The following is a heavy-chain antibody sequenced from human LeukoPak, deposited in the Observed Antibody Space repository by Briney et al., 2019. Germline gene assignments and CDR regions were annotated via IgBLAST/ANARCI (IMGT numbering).Heavy chain of an antibody. CDR2: VYYSGST. V-gene: IGHV4-59*11. D-gene: IGHD3-22*01. CDR1: GASISSHY. Sequence: PSETLSLTCTVSGASISSHYWSWIRQPPGKGLEWIGYVYYSGSTNYSPSLKSRVTISVDTSKNQFSLRLSSVTAADTAVYYCASQDTYYYDSSGYYSFDYWGQGTLVTVSS. CDR3: ASQDTYYYDSSGYYSFDY. J-gene: IGHJ4*02.